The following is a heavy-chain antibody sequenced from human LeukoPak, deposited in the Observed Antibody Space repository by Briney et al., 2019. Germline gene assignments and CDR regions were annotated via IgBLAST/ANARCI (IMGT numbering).Heavy chain of an antibody. CDR2: INHSGST. CDR3: ARGPRDIVVVPAATDAFDI. Sequence: SETLSLTCAVYGGSFSGYYWSWIRQPPGKGLEWIGEINHSGSTNYNPSLKSRATISVDTSKNQFSLKLSSVTAADTAVYYCARGPRDIVVVPAATDAFDIWAQGTMVTVSS. J-gene: IGHJ3*02. CDR1: GGSFSGYY. D-gene: IGHD2-2*01. V-gene: IGHV4-34*01.